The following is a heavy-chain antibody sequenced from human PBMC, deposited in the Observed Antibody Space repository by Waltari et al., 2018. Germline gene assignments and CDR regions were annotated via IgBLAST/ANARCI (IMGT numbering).Heavy chain of an antibody. V-gene: IGHV1-2*06. Sequence: QVQLVQSGAEVTKPAASVKVSCKASGYTFTAYYLHRVRQAPGQGLEWMGRINPNSGGTNYAQKFQGRVTMTRDTSISTAYMELSRLRSDDTAVYYCARDPPPLAVAGTRWGQGTLVTVSS. J-gene: IGHJ4*02. D-gene: IGHD6-19*01. CDR1: GYTFTAYY. CDR3: ARDPPPLAVAGTR. CDR2: INPNSGGT.